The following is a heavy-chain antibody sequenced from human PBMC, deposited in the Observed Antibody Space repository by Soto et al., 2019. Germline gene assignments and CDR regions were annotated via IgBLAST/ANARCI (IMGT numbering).Heavy chain of an antibody. CDR1: EFTFSSYS. D-gene: IGHD3-10*01. J-gene: IGHJ6*02. V-gene: IGHV3-21*06. Sequence: EVQLVESGGGLVKPGGSLRLSCAASEFTFSSYSMNWVRQAPGKGLEWVSSISSGSSYIYYADSVKGRFTISRDDAKNSLYLQMNSLRAEDTAVYYCARSSGGSGKLWNYYGMDVWGQGTTVTVSS. CDR2: ISSGSSYI. CDR3: ARSSGGSGKLWNYYGMDV.